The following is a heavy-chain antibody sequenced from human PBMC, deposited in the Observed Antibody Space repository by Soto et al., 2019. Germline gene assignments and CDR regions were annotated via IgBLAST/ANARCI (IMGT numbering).Heavy chain of an antibody. CDR1: GYTFTSYD. CDR3: ARAPLPLNYDFWSGYYSADYYGMDV. J-gene: IGHJ6*02. Sequence: GASVKVSCKASGYTFTSYDINWVRQATGQGLEWMGWMNPNSGNTGYAQKFQGRVTMTRNTSISTAYMELSSLRSEDTAVYYCARAPLPLNYDFWSGYYSADYYGMDVWGQGTTVTVSS. CDR2: MNPNSGNT. D-gene: IGHD3-3*01. V-gene: IGHV1-8*01.